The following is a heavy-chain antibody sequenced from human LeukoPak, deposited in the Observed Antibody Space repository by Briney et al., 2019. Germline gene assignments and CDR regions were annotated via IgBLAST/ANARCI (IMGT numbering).Heavy chain of an antibody. CDR2: ISAYNGNT. CDR3: ERVGSGSYRNLEYYFDY. V-gene: IGHV1-18*01. J-gene: IGHJ4*02. D-gene: IGHD1-26*01. CDR1: GYTFTSYG. Sequence: WASVKVSCKASGYTFTSYGISWVRQAPGQGLEWMGWISAYNGNTNYAQKLQGRVTMTTDTSTSTAYMELRSLRSDDTAVYYCERVGSGSYRNLEYYFDYWGQGTLVTVSS.